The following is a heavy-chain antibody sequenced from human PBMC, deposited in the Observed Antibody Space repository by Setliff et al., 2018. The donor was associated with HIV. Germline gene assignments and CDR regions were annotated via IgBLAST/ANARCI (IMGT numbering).Heavy chain of an antibody. CDR1: GFTFSNYA. D-gene: IGHD3-10*01. V-gene: IGHV3-74*01. Sequence: GGSLRLSCAASGFTFSNYAMTWVRQAPGTGLECVSAINSDGSSTNYADSVRGRFTISRDNAKNTLYLQMNSLSAEDTAVYYCASGSYAQLGGPDDYWGQGTLVTVSS. CDR2: INSDGSST. CDR3: ASGSYAQLGGPDDY. J-gene: IGHJ4*02.